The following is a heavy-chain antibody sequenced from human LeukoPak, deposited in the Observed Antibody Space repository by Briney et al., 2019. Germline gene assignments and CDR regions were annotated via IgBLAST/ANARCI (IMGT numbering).Heavy chain of an antibody. CDR3: ARGSSSFDY. CDR2: IYHSGTT. J-gene: IGHJ4*02. D-gene: IGHD6-19*01. CDR1: GFSISNDYY. V-gene: IGHV4-38-2*02. Sequence: SETLSLTCTVSGFSISNDYYWTWLRQPPGKGLEWIGGIYHSGTTYYNPSLRGRVSISLDTSKTQFSLKLSSVTAADTAVYYCARGSSSFDYWGQGTLVTVSS.